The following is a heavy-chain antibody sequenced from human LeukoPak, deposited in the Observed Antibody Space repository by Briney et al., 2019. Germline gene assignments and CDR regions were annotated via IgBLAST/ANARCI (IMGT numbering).Heavy chain of an antibody. CDR1: GFTFSSYA. V-gene: IGHV3-23*01. CDR3: ARRIAVAGSGLYFDY. CDR2: ISGSGGST. D-gene: IGHD6-19*01. Sequence: GGSLRLSCAASGFTFSSYAMSWVCQAPGKGLEWVSAISGSGGSTYYADSVKGRFTISRDNSKNTLYLQMNSLRAEDTAVYYCARRIAVAGSGLYFDYWGQGTLVTVSS. J-gene: IGHJ4*02.